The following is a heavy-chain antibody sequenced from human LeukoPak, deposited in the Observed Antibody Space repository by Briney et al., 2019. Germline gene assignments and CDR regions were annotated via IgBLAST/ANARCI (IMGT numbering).Heavy chain of an antibody. CDR1: GYTFTSYG. J-gene: IGHJ4*02. V-gene: IGHV1-18*01. D-gene: IGHD3-10*01. CDR3: ARLASVGYYGSGSHDY. Sequence: ASLKVSCKASGYTFTSYGITWVRQAPRQGLEWMGWISAYNGNTNYAQKLQGRVTMTTDTSTRTAYMALRSLRSDDTAGYYCARLASVGYYGSGSHDYRGQGTLVTVCS. CDR2: ISAYNGNT.